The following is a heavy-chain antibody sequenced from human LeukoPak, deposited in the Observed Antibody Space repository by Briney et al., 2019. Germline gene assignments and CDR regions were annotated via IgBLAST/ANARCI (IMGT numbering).Heavy chain of an antibody. CDR1: GFTFSDHW. CDR2: INSDGSKS. Sequence: GGSLRLSCAASGFTFSDHWMHWVRQAPGKGLVWVSRINSDGSKSIYADSVKGRFTISRDNAKNTLYLQVNSLGAEDTAVYYCAREIRAAATDYWGQGTLVTVSS. D-gene: IGHD2-15*01. J-gene: IGHJ4*02. CDR3: AREIRAAATDY. V-gene: IGHV3-74*01.